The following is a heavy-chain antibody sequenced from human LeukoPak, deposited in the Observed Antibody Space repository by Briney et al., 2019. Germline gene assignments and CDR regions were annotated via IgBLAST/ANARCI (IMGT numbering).Heavy chain of an antibody. Sequence: ASVKVSCKASGGTFSSYAISWVRQAPGQGLEWMGGIIPIFGTANYAQKFQGRVTITADKSTSTAYMELSSLRSEDTAVYYCARAREVRGLFDYWGQGTLVTVSS. CDR3: ARAREVRGLFDY. V-gene: IGHV1-69*06. D-gene: IGHD3-10*01. J-gene: IGHJ4*02. CDR1: GGTFSSYA. CDR2: IIPIFGTA.